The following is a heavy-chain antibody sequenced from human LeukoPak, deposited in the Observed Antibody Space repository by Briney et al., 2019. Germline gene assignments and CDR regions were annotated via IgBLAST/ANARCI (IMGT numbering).Heavy chain of an antibody. CDR2: ISYSGST. CDR3: ASTSYCSGGSRDTFDI. Sequence: SETLSLTCTVSGGSISSYYRSWIRQPPGKGLEWIGYISYSGSTSYNPSLKSRVTISGDTSKNQLSLKLSSVTAADTAVYYCASTSYCSGGSRDTFDIWGQGTMVTVSS. V-gene: IGHV4-59*01. CDR1: GGSISSYY. D-gene: IGHD2-15*01. J-gene: IGHJ3*02.